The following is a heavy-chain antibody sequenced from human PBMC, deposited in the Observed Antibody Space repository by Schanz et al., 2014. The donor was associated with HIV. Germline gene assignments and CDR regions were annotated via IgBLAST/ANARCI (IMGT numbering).Heavy chain of an antibody. D-gene: IGHD4-4*01. Sequence: VQLVESGGGVVQPGRSLRLSCAVSGFTFSNYAMHWVRQAPGKGLEWVAVISYDGSNKYYADSVKGRFTISRDNSKNTLFLQMDSLRAEDTAVYYCAKDPELTAITGYFDYWGQGTLVTVSS. CDR3: AKDPELTAITGYFDY. CDR2: ISYDGSNK. V-gene: IGHV3-30-3*02. J-gene: IGHJ4*02. CDR1: GFTFSNYA.